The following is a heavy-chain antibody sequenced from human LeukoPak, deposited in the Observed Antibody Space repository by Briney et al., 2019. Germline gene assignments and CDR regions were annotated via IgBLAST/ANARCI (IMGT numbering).Heavy chain of an antibody. D-gene: IGHD3-16*01. CDR3: ARGAVGDYVWGSHRRPGSFDY. CDR2: IYYSGTT. Sequence: SETLSLTCTVSGYSISSGYYWGWIRQPPGKGLEWIGSIYYSGTTHYSPSLESRVTISVDTSKNQFSLKLASVTAADTAVYYCARGAVGDYVWGSHRRPGSFDYWGQGTLVTVSS. V-gene: IGHV4-38-2*02. J-gene: IGHJ4*02. CDR1: GYSISSGYY.